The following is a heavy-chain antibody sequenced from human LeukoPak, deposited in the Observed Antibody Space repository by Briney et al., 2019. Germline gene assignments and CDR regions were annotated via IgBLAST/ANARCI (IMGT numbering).Heavy chain of an antibody. CDR2: VYYSGST. CDR3: ARVYYYYGMDV. Sequence: PSETLSLTCTVSGGSISSYYWSWIRPPPGKGLEWIGCVYYSGSTNYNPSLKSRVTISVDTSKNQFSLKLSSVTAADTAVYYCARVYYYYGMDVWGQGTTVTVSS. CDR1: GGSISSYY. J-gene: IGHJ6*02. V-gene: IGHV4-59*01.